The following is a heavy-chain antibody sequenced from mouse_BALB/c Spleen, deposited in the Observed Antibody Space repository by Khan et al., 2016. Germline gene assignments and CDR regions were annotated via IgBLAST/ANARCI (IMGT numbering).Heavy chain of an antibody. CDR3: ARAGYDGDLAY. J-gene: IGHJ3*01. D-gene: IGHD3-1*01. CDR2: INPDSSTN. Sequence: EVKLPESGGGLVQPGGSLKLSCAASGFDFSRYWMSWVRQAPGKGLTWIGEINPDSSTNNYTPSLKKKFIIYRENVKNTLFLQVSKVSSEDTALYCCARAGYDGDLAYWGQGTLVTVSA. CDR1: GFDFSRYW. V-gene: IGHV4-1*02.